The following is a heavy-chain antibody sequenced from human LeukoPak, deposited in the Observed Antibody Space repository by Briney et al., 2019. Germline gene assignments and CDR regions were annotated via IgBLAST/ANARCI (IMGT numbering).Heavy chain of an antibody. V-gene: IGHV4-39*07. CDR1: GGSISSSSYY. J-gene: IGHJ4*02. D-gene: IGHD2-15*01. CDR2: IHYSGST. Sequence: PSETLSLTCTVSGGSISSSSYYWGWIRQPPGKGLEWIGSIHYSGSTYYNPSLKSRVTISVDTSKNRFSLKLSSVSAADTAVYYCARGAYIVVVVAATIWGEGTLVTVSS. CDR3: ARGAYIVVVVAATI.